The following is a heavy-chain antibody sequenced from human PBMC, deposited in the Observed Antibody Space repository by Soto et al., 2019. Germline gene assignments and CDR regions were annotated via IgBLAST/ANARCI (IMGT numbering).Heavy chain of an antibody. CDR3: ARGTTVTSYYYFGMDV. CDR2: IGTAGDT. D-gene: IGHD4-17*01. CDR1: GFTCSSYD. V-gene: IGHV3-13*04. J-gene: IGHJ6*02. Sequence: EVQLVESGGGLEQPGGSLRLSCAASGFTCSSYDMHWVRQATGKGLEWVSAIGTAGDTYYPGSVKGRFTISRENAKNSLYLQMNSLRAGDTAVYYCARGTTVTSYYYFGMDVWGQGTTVTVSS.